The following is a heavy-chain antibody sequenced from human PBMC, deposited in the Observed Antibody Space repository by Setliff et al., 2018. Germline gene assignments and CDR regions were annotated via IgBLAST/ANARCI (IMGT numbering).Heavy chain of an antibody. Sequence: SETLSLTCAVSGYSIRSGYYWGWIRQSPGKGLEWIGYIYYSGSTNYNPSLESRVTISVDTSKNQFSLKLSSVTAADTAVYYCARAMGWLQSGATFDIWGQGTMVTVSS. D-gene: IGHD5-12*01. J-gene: IGHJ3*02. CDR2: IYYSGST. V-gene: IGHV4-59*01. CDR3: ARAMGWLQSGATFDI. CDR1: GYSIRSGYY.